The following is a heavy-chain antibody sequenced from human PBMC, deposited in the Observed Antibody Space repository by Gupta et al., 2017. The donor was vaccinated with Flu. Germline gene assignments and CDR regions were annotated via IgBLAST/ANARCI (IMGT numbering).Heavy chain of an antibody. CDR3: AKDVFGGYSLLGLLDS. Sequence: YGMHWVRQAPGKGLEWVAVMSYDGRKTHYADSGKGRFTISRDNSKDTLYLQMNSLGGEDTAVYSCAKDVFGGYSLLGLLDSWGQGTLVTVSS. D-gene: IGHD3-22*01. CDR1: YG. V-gene: IGHV3-30*18. CDR2: MSYDGRKT. J-gene: IGHJ4*02.